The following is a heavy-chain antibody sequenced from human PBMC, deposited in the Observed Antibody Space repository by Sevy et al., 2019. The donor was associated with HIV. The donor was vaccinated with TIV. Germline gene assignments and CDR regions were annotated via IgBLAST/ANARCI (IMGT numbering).Heavy chain of an antibody. V-gene: IGHV4-39*01. CDR2: IYYSGST. D-gene: IGHD3-22*01. CDR3: ARPVPYYYDSSGYHNWYFDL. J-gene: IGHJ2*01. Sequence: SETLSLTCTVSGGSISSSSYYWGWIRQPPGKGLEWIGSIYYSGSTYYNPSLKSRVTISVDTSKNQFSLKLSSVTAADTAVYYFARPVPYYYDSSGYHNWYFDLWGRGTLVTVSS. CDR1: GGSISSSSYY.